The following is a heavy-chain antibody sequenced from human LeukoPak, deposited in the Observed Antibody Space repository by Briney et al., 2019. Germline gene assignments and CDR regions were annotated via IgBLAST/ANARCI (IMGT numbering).Heavy chain of an antibody. V-gene: IGHV3-53*01. Sequence: GRSLRLSCAASGFTVSDNYMSWVRQAPGPGLEWVSVMYSRGDTYCADSVKRRFTFPRDISKNMLYLQMNGLRPEDTAMYYCARDAPQVPAAGVLASWGQGTLVSVST. CDR1: GFTVSDNY. CDR3: ARDAPQVPAAGVLAS. CDR2: MYSRGDT. J-gene: IGHJ5*02. D-gene: IGHD6-13*01.